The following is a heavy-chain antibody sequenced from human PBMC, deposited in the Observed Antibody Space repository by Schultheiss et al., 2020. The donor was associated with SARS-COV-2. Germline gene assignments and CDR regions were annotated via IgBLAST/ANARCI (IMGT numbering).Heavy chain of an antibody. J-gene: IGHJ4*02. CDR3: ARVGVEMEDYFDY. CDR2: INHSGST. CDR1: GGSFSGYY. D-gene: IGHD5-24*01. Sequence: SETLSLTCAVYGGSFSGYYWSWIRQPPGKGPEWIGEINHSGSTNYNPSLKSRVTMSVDTSKNQFSLKLSSVTAADTAVYYCARVGVEMEDYFDYWGQGTLVTVSS. V-gene: IGHV4-34*01.